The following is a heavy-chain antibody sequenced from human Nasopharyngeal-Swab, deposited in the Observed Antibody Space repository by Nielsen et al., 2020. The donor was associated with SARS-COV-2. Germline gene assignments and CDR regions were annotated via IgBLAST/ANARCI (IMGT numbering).Heavy chain of an antibody. CDR3: ARVWRDYYVLDV. CDR1: GYTFTEYD. V-gene: IGHV1-2*02. D-gene: IGHD2-21*01. CDR2: INPDTGAT. Sequence: ASVKVSCKASGYTFTEYDIHWVRQVPGQGLEWMGWINPDTGATDYAEKFQGRVTMTSDMALSTAYMEMSRLRSDDTAVYYCARVWRDYYVLDVWGQGTTVTVSS. J-gene: IGHJ6*02.